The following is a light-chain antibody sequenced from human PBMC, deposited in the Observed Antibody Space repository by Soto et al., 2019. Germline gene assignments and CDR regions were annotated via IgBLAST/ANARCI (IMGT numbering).Light chain of an antibody. CDR3: QQAHSFPQT. J-gene: IGKJ2*01. V-gene: IGKV1-12*01. Sequence: DIQMTQSPSSVPASVGERVTITCRASQGIASWLAWYQQKPGLAPKLLIYAASSLQTGVPSRFSGSGSGTDFTLTSSSLQPEDFATYYCQQAHSFPQTFGQGTKLEIK. CDR2: AAS. CDR1: QGIASW.